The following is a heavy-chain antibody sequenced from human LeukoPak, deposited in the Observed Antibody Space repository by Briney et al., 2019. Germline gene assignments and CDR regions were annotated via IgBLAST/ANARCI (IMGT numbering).Heavy chain of an antibody. CDR1: GFTVSSNY. J-gene: IGHJ4*03. Sequence: GGSLRLSCAASGFTVSSNYMSWVRQAPGKGLEWVSAISNNGGYTYYADSVQGRFTISRDNSKSTLCLQMNSLRAEDTAVYYCAKQLGYCSDGSCYFPYWGQGALVTVSS. CDR2: ISNNGGYT. D-gene: IGHD2-15*01. V-gene: IGHV3-23*01. CDR3: AKQLGYCSDGSCYFPY.